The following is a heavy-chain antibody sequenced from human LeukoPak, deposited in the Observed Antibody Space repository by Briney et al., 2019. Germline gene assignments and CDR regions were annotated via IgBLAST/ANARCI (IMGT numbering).Heavy chain of an antibody. CDR1: GYTFTGYY. J-gene: IGHJ4*02. V-gene: IGHV1-2*02. Sequence: VASVKVSCKASGYTFTGYYIHWLRQAPGQGLEWMGFINPNSGGTNYAQKFQGRATMTRDTSISTAYMELSSLTSDDTAVYYCARDLEGYHYGSGNYPQWGQGTLITVSS. CDR3: ARDLEGYHYGSGNYPQ. D-gene: IGHD3-10*01. CDR2: INPNSGGT.